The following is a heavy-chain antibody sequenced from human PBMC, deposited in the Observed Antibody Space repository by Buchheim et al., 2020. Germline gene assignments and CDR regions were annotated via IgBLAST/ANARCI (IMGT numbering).Heavy chain of an antibody. CDR1: GFTFSSYA. CDR2: ISYDGSNK. J-gene: IGHJ4*02. D-gene: IGHD3-22*01. Sequence: QVQLVESGGGVVQPGRSLRLSCAASGFTFSSYAMHWVRPAPGKGLEWVAVISYDGSNKYYADSVKGRFTISRDNSKNTLYLQMNSLRAEDTAVYYCAGVPNRVGSSGYYYGVDYWGQGTL. V-gene: IGHV3-30-3*01. CDR3: AGVPNRVGSSGYYYGVDY.